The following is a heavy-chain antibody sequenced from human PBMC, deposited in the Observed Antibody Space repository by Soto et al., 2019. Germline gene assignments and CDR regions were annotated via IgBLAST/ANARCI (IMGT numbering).Heavy chain of an antibody. D-gene: IGHD3-3*01. CDR1: GFMFRSYV. V-gene: IGHV3-23*01. CDR3: VKAEVSGPSIFGVVPDS. J-gene: IGHJ5*01. CDR2: ISGSGVST. Sequence: DVQLLESGGGLVQPGGSLRLSCAASGFMFRSYVMSWVRQAPGRGLEWVSGISGSGVSTYYADSMRGRFTVSRDNAKNTLYLQMTGLRAADTAIYFCVKAEVSGPSIFGVVPDSWGQGTLVIVSS.